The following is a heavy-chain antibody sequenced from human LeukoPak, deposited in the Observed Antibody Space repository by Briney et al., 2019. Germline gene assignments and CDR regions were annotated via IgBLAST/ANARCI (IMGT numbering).Heavy chain of an antibody. D-gene: IGHD6-13*01. CDR1: GGFISTYH. J-gene: IGHJ4*02. Sequence: PSXXXSLXCTVSGGFISTYHWSWIRQPAGKGLEWIGRIQSSGSTNSNPSLKSRVTMSVDTSKNQFSLKLTSVTAADTAVYYCVRGGSSWLDSWGQGTLVTVSS. CDR3: VRGGSSWLDS. CDR2: IQSSGST. V-gene: IGHV4-4*07.